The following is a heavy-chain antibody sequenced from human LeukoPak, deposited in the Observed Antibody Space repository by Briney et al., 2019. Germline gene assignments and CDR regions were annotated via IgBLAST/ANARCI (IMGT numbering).Heavy chain of an antibody. CDR3: ARAHSSGYPYYFDY. CDR1: GGSFSGYY. V-gene: IGHV4-34*01. J-gene: IGHJ4*02. D-gene: IGHD3-22*01. Sequence: SETLSLTCAVYGGSFSGYYWSWIRQPPGKGLEWIGEINHSGSTNYNPSLKSRVTISVDTSKNQFSPKLSSVTAADTAVYYCARAHSSGYPYYFDYWGQGTLVTVSS. CDR2: INHSGST.